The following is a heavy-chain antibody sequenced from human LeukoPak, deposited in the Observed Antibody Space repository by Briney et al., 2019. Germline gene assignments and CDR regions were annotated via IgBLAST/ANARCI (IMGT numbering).Heavy chain of an antibody. J-gene: IGHJ4*02. V-gene: IGHV3-20*04. Sequence: PGGSLRLSCAASGFTFDDYGMSWVRQAPAKGLEWVSGINWNGGSTVYADSVKGRFTISRDKAKNSLYLQMNSLRAEDTALYYCARRYYYGSSGFDYWGQGTLVTVSS. CDR3: ARRYYYGSSGFDY. D-gene: IGHD3-22*01. CDR2: INWNGGST. CDR1: GFTFDDYG.